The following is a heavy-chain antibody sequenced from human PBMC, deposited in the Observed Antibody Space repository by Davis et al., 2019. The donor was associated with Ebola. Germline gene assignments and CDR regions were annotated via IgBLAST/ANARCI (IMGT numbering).Heavy chain of an antibody. CDR1: GGSFSGYS. D-gene: IGHD4-23*01. CDR2: VNYSGAT. V-gene: IGHV4-34*01. J-gene: IGHJ4*02. Sequence: SETLSPTCTVYGGSFSGYSSSWIRQSPGKGLEWLGEVNYSGATSYNPSLKSRITMSVDTSKNQFSLKLMSVTAADTAVYYCARAYGGSKTWGQGTLVTVSS. CDR3: ARAYGGSKT.